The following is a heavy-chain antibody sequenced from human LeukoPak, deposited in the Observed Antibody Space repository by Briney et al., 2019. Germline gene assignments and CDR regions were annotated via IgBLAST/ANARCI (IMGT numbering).Heavy chain of an antibody. V-gene: IGHV3-21*01. CDR3: ARMVGAGY. J-gene: IGHJ4*02. CDR2: ISSSSSYI. Sequence: SGGSVRLSCAASGFTFSSYSMNWVRQAPGKGLEWVSSISSSSSYIYYADSVKGRLTISRDNAKNSLYLQMNSLRAEDTAVYYCARMVGAGYWGQGTLVTVSS. CDR1: GFTFSSYS. D-gene: IGHD2-8*01.